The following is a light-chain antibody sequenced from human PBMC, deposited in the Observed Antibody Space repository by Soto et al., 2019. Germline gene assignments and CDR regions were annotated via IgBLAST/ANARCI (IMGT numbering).Light chain of an antibody. Sequence: DIQMTQSPSSLSASVGDRVTITCRASQGISSYLAWYQQKPGKVPKLLIYAASTLQSGVPSRFSGSGSGTDFALTISSLQAEDVAIYYCQQYNSASVTFGPGTKVEIK. V-gene: IGKV1-27*01. CDR1: QGISSY. CDR3: QQYNSASVT. CDR2: AAS. J-gene: IGKJ3*01.